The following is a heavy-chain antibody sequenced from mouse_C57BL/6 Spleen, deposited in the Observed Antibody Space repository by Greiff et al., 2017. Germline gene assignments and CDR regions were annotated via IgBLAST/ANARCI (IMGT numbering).Heavy chain of an antibody. CDR3: ARKVYGSSYDWYFEG. CDR2: IDPSDSET. CDR1: GYTFTSYW. J-gene: IGHJ1*03. D-gene: IGHD1-1*01. Sequence: QVQLQQPGAELVRPGSSVKLSCKASGYTFTSYWMHWVKQRPIQGLEWIGNIDPSDSETHYNQKFKDKATLTVDKSSSTAYMQLSSLTSEDSAVYYCARKVYGSSYDWYFEGWGTGTTVTVSS. V-gene: IGHV1-52*01.